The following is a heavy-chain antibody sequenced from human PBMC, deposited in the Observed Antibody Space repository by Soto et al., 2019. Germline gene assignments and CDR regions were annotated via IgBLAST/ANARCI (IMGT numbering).Heavy chain of an antibody. V-gene: IGHV1-69*01. CDR1: GGTLSNYS. CDR2: IIPVFGAT. D-gene: IGHD3-10*01. Sequence: QVQLVQSGAEVKKPGSSVKVSCKASGGTLSNYSIDWVRQAPGQGLEWMGGIIPVFGATNYAQKFQGRVTITADESTNTAHMRLRSLTSEDTAVYYCARVEEYYCSGSSNLFGVGMDVWGQGTTVTVSS. CDR3: ARVEEYYCSGSSNLFGVGMDV. J-gene: IGHJ6*02.